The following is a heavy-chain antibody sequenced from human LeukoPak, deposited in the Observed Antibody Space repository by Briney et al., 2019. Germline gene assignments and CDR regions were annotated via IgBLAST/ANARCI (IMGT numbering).Heavy chain of an antibody. CDR3: AKRIGDY. V-gene: IGHV3-23*01. D-gene: IGHD2-15*01. CDR2: ISDSGGST. Sequence: GGSLRLSCAASGLTFSNYAMSWVRQAPGKGLEWVSTISDSGGSTYYADSVKGRFTISRDNSKNTLSLQMNSLRAEDTAVYYCAKRIGDYWGQGTLVTVSS. CDR1: GLTFSNYA. J-gene: IGHJ4*02.